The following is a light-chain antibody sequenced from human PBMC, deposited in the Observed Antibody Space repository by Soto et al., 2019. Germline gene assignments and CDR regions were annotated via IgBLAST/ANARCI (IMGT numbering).Light chain of an antibody. Sequence: DIQMTQSPSTLSASVGDRVTITGRASQSISSWLAGYQQKPGKAPKLLIYKASSLESGVPSRISGSGSGTEFTLTISSLQPDDFATYYCQQYNSYPLTCGPGTKVDI. CDR2: KAS. CDR3: QQYNSYPLT. J-gene: IGKJ3*01. V-gene: IGKV1-5*03. CDR1: QSISSW.